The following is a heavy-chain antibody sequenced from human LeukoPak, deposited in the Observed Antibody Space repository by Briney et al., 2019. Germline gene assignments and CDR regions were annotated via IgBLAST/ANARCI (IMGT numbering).Heavy chain of an antibody. CDR3: ARFSMLRGVDY. CDR1: GDSINSGRYY. V-gene: IGHV4-61*02. CDR2: IYISGST. Sequence: SQTLSLTCTVSGDSINSGRYYWSWIRQPAGKGLEWIGRIYISGSTNYNPSLKSRVTISVDTSKNQFSPKLSSVTAADTAVYFCARFSMLRGVDYWGQGTLVTVSP. J-gene: IGHJ4*02. D-gene: IGHD3-10*01.